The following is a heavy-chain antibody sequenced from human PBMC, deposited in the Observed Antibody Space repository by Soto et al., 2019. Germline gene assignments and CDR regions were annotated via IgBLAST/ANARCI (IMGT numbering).Heavy chain of an antibody. CDR2: IYYSGST. CDR3: ARDLARVGATFDY. J-gene: IGHJ4*02. CDR1: GGSISSGGYY. V-gene: IGHV4-31*03. Sequence: QVQLQESGPGLVKPSQTLSLTCTVSGGSISSGGYYWSWIRQHPGKGLEWIGYIYYSGSTYYNPSLTSRVTISVDTSKTPFSLTLSSVTAADTAVYYCARDLARVGATFDYWGQGTLVTGSS. D-gene: IGHD1-26*01.